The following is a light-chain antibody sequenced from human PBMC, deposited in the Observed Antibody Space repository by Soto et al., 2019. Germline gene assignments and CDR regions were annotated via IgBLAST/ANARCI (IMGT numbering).Light chain of an antibody. CDR3: QQSFSTPPT. J-gene: IGKJ1*01. CDR1: QSISSV. Sequence: IQMAKSPSSLSASVGDRVTITCRARQSISSVLTWHQQKAGKAPKLLIYAASSLQSGVPSRFSGSGSGTDFTLTISSLQPEDFASYYCQQSFSTPPTFGQGTKVDIK. V-gene: IGKV1-39*01. CDR2: AAS.